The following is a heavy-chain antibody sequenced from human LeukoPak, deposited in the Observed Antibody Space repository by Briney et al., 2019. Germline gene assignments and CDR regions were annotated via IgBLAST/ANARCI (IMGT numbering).Heavy chain of an antibody. D-gene: IGHD4-17*01. CDR2: ISWNSDNI. J-gene: IGHJ6*02. CDR3: AKDLYDYGDYVYGMDV. CDR1: GFTFNNHA. V-gene: IGHV3-9*01. Sequence: PGRSLRLSCAASGFTFNNHAMHWVRQAPGKGLEWASGISWNSDNIGYADSVKGRLTISRDNAKNSLYLQMNSLRDEDTALYYCAKDLYDYGDYVYGMDVWGQGTTVTVSS.